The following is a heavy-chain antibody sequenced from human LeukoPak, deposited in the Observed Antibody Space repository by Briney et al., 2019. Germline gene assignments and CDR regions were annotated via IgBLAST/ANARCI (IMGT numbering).Heavy chain of an antibody. Sequence: SETLSLTCTVSGGSISNYYWSWIRQPAGKGLERIGRIYSSGSTNNNPSFKSRVTMSVDTSNNQFSLKLTSVTAADTAVYYCARDGAAIRFDPWGQGTLVTVSS. V-gene: IGHV4-4*07. CDR2: IYSSGST. D-gene: IGHD5-24*01. J-gene: IGHJ5*02. CDR1: GGSISNYY. CDR3: ARDGAAIRFDP.